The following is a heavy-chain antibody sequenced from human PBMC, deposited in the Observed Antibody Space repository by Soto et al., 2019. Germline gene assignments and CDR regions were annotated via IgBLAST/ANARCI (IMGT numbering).Heavy chain of an antibody. Sequence: HPGGSLRLSCAASGVTFSNYSMNWVRQAPGKGLEWVSYIRSSNSIIYYADSVKGRFSISRDNAKNSLYLQMNSLRDEDTAVYYCARSRGGPFDYWGQGTLVTVSS. CDR1: GVTFSNYS. J-gene: IGHJ4*02. CDR2: IRSSNSII. V-gene: IGHV3-48*02. D-gene: IGHD6-25*01. CDR3: ARSRGGPFDY.